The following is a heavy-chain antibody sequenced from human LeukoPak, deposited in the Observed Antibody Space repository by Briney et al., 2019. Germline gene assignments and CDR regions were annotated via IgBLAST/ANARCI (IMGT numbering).Heavy chain of an antibody. V-gene: IGHV3-53*01. CDR3: ARNDRGAFDI. Sequence: GGSLRLSCAASGFTVSRNYMSWVRQAPGKGLEWVSVISSGGNTYYTDSVKGRFTISRDNSKNTLYLQMSSLRVEDTAVYYCARNDRGAFDIWGQGTMVTVSS. J-gene: IGHJ3*02. CDR1: GFTVSRNY. D-gene: IGHD3-22*01. CDR2: ISSGGNT.